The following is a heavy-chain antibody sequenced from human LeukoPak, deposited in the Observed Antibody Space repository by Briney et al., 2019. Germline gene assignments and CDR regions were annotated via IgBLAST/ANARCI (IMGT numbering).Heavy chain of an antibody. D-gene: IGHD6-19*01. J-gene: IGHJ4*02. CDR2: ISSSGSTI. V-gene: IGHV3-48*04. CDR1: GFTFSSYW. Sequence: GGSLRLSCAASGFTFSSYWMNWVRQAPGKGLEWVSYISSSGSTIYYADSVKGRFTISRDNAKNSLYLQMNSLRAEDTAVYYCASSGWYNDYWGQGTPVTVSS. CDR3: ASSGWYNDY.